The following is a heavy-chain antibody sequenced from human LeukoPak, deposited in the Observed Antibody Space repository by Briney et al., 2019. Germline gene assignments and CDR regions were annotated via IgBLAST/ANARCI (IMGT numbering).Heavy chain of an antibody. V-gene: IGHV3-30-3*01. CDR1: GFTFSSYA. J-gene: IGHJ4*02. Sequence: GGSLRLSCAASGFTFSSYAMHWVRQAPGKGLEWVAVISYDGSNKYYADSVKGRFTISRDNSKNTLYLQMNSLRAEDTAVYYCGSNVGKVPAAIDFDYWGQGTLVTVSS. D-gene: IGHD2-2*01. CDR2: ISYDGSNK. CDR3: GSNVGKVPAAIDFDY.